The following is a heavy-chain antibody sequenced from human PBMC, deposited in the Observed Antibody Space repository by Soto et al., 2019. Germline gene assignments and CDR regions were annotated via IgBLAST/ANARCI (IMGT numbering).Heavy chain of an antibody. D-gene: IGHD2-2*02. CDR3: ARLYHWFDP. Sequence: PSETLSLTCTVSGGSINSGGYSWTWIRQPPGKGLEWIGFIYHTGTTYYNPSLKSRVTLSVDRSKNQFSLKLSSVTAADTAVYYCARLYHWFDPWGQGTLVTVSS. CDR2: IYHTGTT. J-gene: IGHJ5*02. CDR1: GGSINSGGYS. V-gene: IGHV4-30-2*01.